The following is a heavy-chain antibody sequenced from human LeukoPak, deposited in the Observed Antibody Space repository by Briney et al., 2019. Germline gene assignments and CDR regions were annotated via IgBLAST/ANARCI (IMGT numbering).Heavy chain of an antibody. CDR3: ARVERYFDWSLERWFDP. V-gene: IGHV3-66*01. Sequence: GGSLRLSCAASGFTVSSNYMSWVRQAPGKGLEWVSVIYSGGSTYYADSVKGRFTISRDNSKNTLYLQMNSLRAEDTAVYYCARVERYFDWSLERWFDPWGQGTLVTVSS. J-gene: IGHJ5*02. D-gene: IGHD3-9*01. CDR2: IYSGGST. CDR1: GFTVSSNY.